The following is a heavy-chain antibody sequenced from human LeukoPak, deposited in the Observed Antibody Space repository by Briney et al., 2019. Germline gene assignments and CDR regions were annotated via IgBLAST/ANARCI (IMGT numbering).Heavy chain of an antibody. D-gene: IGHD4-11*01. CDR2: ISDDGGRK. CDR1: GFTFSRYW. Sequence: GGSLRLSCAASGFTFSRYWMSWVRQAPGKGLEWVAIISDDGGRKFYADSVKGRFTISRDNSKNALYLQMNSLRAEDTAVYYCARGIYSNGNMNDYWGQGTLVTVSS. V-gene: IGHV3-30*03. J-gene: IGHJ4*02. CDR3: ARGIYSNGNMNDY.